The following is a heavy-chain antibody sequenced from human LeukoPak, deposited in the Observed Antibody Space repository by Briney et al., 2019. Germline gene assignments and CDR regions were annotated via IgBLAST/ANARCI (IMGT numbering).Heavy chain of an antibody. J-gene: IGHJ5*02. V-gene: IGHV2-5*02. CDR3: ARTTPLLWFGELLFSSWFDP. D-gene: IGHD3-10*01. CDR1: GFSLSTSGVG. Sequence: SGPTLVNPTQALTLTCTFSGFSLSTSGVGVGWIRQPPGKALEWLALIYWDDDKRYSPSLKSRLTITKDTSKNQVVLTMTNMDPVDTATYYCARTTPLLWFGELLFSSWFDPWGQGTLVTVSS. CDR2: IYWDDDK.